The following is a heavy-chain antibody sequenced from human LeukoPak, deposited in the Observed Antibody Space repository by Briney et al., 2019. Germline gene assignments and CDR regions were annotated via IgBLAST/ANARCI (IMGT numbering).Heavy chain of an antibody. Sequence: PGGSLRLSFVGSGFTFTNAWMDWARQAPGKGLEWVGRINSNPYCGKADYAAPVKGSFIISRDDSKHTLYLHMNTLKTGDTAVFYCVTDYAHVARWGQGTLVTVSS. D-gene: IGHD5-12*01. CDR2: INSNPYCGKA. CDR3: VTDYAHVAR. J-gene: IGHJ4*02. CDR1: GFTFTNAW. V-gene: IGHV3-15*01.